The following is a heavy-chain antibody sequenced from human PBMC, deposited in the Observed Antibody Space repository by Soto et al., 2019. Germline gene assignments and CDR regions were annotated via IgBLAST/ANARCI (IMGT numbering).Heavy chain of an antibody. D-gene: IGHD6-19*01. J-gene: IGHJ4*02. CDR2: ISQSGSS. CDR3: ARPHSSGWFTYDY. Sequence: NPSETLSLTCAVSGYSITTGSYWGWIRQPPGKGLEWIGSISQSGSSYYNPSLKSRLTILIDTSKNQFSLKLSSVTAADTAVYYCARPHSSGWFTYDYWGQGALVTVSS. CDR1: GYSITTGSY. V-gene: IGHV4-38-2*01.